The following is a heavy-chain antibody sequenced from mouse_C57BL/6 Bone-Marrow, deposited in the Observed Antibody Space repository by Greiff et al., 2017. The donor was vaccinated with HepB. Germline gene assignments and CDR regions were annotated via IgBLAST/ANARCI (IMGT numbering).Heavy chain of an antibody. Sequence: QVQLQQPGAELVKPGASVKLSCKASGYTFTSYWMHWVKQRPGQGLEWIGMIHPNSGSTNYNEKFKSKATLTVDKSSSTAYMQLSSLTSEDSAVYYCAREDYDGYYYAMGYWGQGTSVTVSS. CDR3: AREDYDGYYYAMGY. V-gene: IGHV1-64*01. CDR1: GYTFTSYW. D-gene: IGHD2-4*01. CDR2: IHPNSGST. J-gene: IGHJ4*01.